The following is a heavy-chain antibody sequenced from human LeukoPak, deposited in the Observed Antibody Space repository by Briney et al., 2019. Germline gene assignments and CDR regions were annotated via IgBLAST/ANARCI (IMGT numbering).Heavy chain of an antibody. V-gene: IGHV3-7*01. CDR1: GFTFSDYD. CDR3: ARAALRYFDWLSEYYFDY. Sequence: GGSLRLSCAASGFTFSDYDMHWVRQAPGKGLEWVANIKQDGSEKYYVDSVKGRFTISRDNAKNSLYLQMNSLRAEDTAVYYCARAALRYFDWLSEYYFDYWGQGTLVTVSS. CDR2: IKQDGSEK. D-gene: IGHD3-9*01. J-gene: IGHJ4*02.